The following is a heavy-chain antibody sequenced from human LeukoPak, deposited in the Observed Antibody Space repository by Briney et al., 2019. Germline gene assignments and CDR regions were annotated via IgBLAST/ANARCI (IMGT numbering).Heavy chain of an antibody. J-gene: IGHJ6*02. CDR2: MNPNSGNT. D-gene: IGHD6-13*01. CDR1: GYTFTSYD. V-gene: IGHV1-8*01. CDR3: ARPSSSWYPPYYYYGMDV. Sequence: ASVKVSCKASGYTFTSYDINWVRQDTGQGLEWMGWMNPNSGNTGYAQKFQGRVTMTRNTSISTAYMELSSLRSEDTAVYYCARPSSSWYPPYYYYGMDVWGQGTTVTVSS.